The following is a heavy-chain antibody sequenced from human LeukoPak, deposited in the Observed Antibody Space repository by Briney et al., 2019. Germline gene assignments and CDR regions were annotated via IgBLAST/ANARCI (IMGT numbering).Heavy chain of an antibody. CDR2: INPNSGGT. Sequence: GASVKVSCKASRYTFTGYYMHWVRQAPGQGLEWMGWINPNSGGTNYAQKFQGRVTMTRDTSISTAYMELSRLRSDDTAVYYCARDDVYCSSTSCRENWFNPWGQGTLVTVSS. V-gene: IGHV1-2*02. CDR3: ARDDVYCSSTSCRENWFNP. J-gene: IGHJ5*02. D-gene: IGHD2-2*01. CDR1: RYTFTGYY.